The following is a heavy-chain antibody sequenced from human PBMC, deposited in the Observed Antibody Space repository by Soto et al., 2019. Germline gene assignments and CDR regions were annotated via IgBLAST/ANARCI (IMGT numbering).Heavy chain of an antibody. CDR2: ISAYNGNT. V-gene: IGHV1-18*01. CDR1: GYTFTSYG. J-gene: IGHJ6*03. Sequence: ASVKVSCKASGYTFTSYGISWVRQAPGQGLEWMGWISAYNGNTNYAQKLQGRVTMTTDTSTSTAHMELRSLRSDDTAVYYCARERKRLFYYYYMDVWGKGTTVTVSS. CDR3: ARERKRLFYYYYMDV.